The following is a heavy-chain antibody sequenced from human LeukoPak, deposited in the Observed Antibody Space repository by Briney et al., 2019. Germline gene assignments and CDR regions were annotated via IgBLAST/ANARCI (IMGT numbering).Heavy chain of an antibody. CDR1: GGSISPHY. CDR3: ARGGWSLDY. D-gene: IGHD6-19*01. Sequence: PSETLSLTCSVSGGSISPHYWSWIRQPPGKGLEWIGYIYYSGTTNYNPSLKGRVTISVDTSKNQFSLKLSSVTAADTAVYYCARGGWSLDYWGQGTLVTVSS. J-gene: IGHJ4*02. CDR2: IYYSGTT. V-gene: IGHV4-59*11.